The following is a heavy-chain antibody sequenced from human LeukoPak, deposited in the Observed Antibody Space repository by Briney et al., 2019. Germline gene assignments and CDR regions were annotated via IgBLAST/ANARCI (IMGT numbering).Heavy chain of an antibody. J-gene: IGHJ4*02. CDR2: INHSGST. Sequence: SETLSLTCTVSGGSTTNYYWSWIRQPPGKGLEWIGEINHSGSTNYNPSLKSRVTISVDTSKNQFSLKLSSVTAADTAVYYCARGLRGLGYWGQGTLVTVSS. CDR3: ARGLRGLGY. V-gene: IGHV4-34*01. CDR1: GGSTTNYY. D-gene: IGHD7-27*01.